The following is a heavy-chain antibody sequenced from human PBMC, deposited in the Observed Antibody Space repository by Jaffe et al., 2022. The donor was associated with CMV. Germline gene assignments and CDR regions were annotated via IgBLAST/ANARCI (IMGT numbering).Heavy chain of an antibody. D-gene: IGHD6-13*01. CDR1: GFTVSSNY. J-gene: IGHJ6*02. CDR3: ARDNQQLEGRINYGMDV. V-gene: IGHV3-53*02. Sequence: EVQLVETGGGLIQPGGSLRLSCAASGFTVSSNYMSWVRQAPGKGLEWVSVIYSGGSTYYADSVKGRFTISRDNSKNTLYLQMNSLRAEDTAVYYCARDNQQLEGRINYGMDVWGQGTTVTVSS. CDR2: IYSGGST.